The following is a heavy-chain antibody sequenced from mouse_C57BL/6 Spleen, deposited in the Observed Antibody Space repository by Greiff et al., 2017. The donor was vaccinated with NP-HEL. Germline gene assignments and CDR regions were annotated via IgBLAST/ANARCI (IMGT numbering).Heavy chain of an antibody. CDR3: AREEDAMDY. CDR1: GFTFSDYY. V-gene: IGHV5-16*01. CDR2: INYDGSST. Sequence: EVQRVESEGGLVQPGSSMKLSCTASGFTFSDYYMAWVRQVPEKGLEWVANINYDGSSTYYLDSLKSRFIISRDNAKNILYLQMSSLKSEDTATYYCAREEDAMDYWGQGTSVTVSS. J-gene: IGHJ4*01.